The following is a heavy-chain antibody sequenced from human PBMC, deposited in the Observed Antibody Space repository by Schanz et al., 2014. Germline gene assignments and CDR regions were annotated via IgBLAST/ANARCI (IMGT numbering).Heavy chain of an antibody. CDR2: INPTTGNP. V-gene: IGHV7-4-1*02. J-gene: IGHJ6*02. Sequence: QVQLVQSGSEVKKPGSSVTVSCKASGDTLSSYGISWVRQAPGQGREWMGWINPTTGNPGYAQGFTGRFVFSFDTSVSTAYLQISGLKAEDTAVYYCARARYGLDVWGQGTTVTVSS. CDR3: ARARYGLDV. CDR1: GDTLSSYG.